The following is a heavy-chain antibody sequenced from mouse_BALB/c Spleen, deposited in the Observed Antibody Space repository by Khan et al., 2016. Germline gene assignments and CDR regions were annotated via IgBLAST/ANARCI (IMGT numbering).Heavy chain of an antibody. CDR1: GFSFTGYY. D-gene: IGHD1-3*01. J-gene: IGHJ2*01. Sequence: VQLQQSGPDLVKPGASVKISCKASGFSFTGYYMHRVKQSHGKNIEWSGRINPNNGGTSYNQKFRGKARLTEDKSYSSAYIELRSLTSEDSAFFYFASSVPLPYCFDYCGHRTTLTVSS. V-gene: IGHV1-26*01. CDR2: INPNNGGT. CDR3: ASSVPLPYCFDY.